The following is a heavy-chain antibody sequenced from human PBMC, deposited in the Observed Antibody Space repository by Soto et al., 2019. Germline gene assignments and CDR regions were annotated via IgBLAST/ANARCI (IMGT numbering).Heavy chain of an antibody. D-gene: IGHD3-16*01. CDR3: VGGRDDNKNGF. CDR1: GDSIKIGDSY. J-gene: IGHJ4*02. V-gene: IGHV4-30-4*01. CDR2: LYYTGTP. Sequence: PSETLSLTCTVSGDSIKIGDSYWTWIRQFPGKGLEWIGQLYYTGTPFYNPSLESRITISADNSKNQFSLSLRSVTAADSAVYYCVGGRDDNKNGFWGQGILVTVSS.